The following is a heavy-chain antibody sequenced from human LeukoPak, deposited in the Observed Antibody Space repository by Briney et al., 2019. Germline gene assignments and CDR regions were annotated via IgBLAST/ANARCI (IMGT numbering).Heavy chain of an antibody. J-gene: IGHJ6*03. CDR3: ASATASYSSYMDV. V-gene: IGHV4-59*01. Sequence: SETLSLTCTVSGGSISSYYWSWIRQPPGKGLEWIGYIYYSGSTNYNPSLKSRVTISVDTSKNQFSLKLSSVTAADTAVYYCASATASYSSYMDVWGKGTTVTVSS. CDR1: GGSISSYY. CDR2: IYYSGST. D-gene: IGHD2-15*01.